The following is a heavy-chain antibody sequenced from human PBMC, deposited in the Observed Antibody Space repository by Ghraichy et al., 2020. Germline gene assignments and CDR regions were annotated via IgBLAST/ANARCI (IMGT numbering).Heavy chain of an antibody. CDR1: GFTFGNYW. Sequence: GESLNISCAASGFTFGNYWMSWVRQAPGKGLEWVANINEDGSETYYGDSVKGRFTVFRDNAKKSLYLQINSLRAEDTAVYYCGRFRPFDYWGQGTLVPVSS. V-gene: IGHV3-7*01. CDR3: GRFRPFDY. J-gene: IGHJ4*02. CDR2: INEDGSET.